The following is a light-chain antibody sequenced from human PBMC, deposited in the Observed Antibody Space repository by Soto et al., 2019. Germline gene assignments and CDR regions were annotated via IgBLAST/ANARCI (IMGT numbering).Light chain of an antibody. CDR3: QQCHSPPWT. CDR1: QSVLVSSMNENC. CDR2: WAS. V-gene: IGKV4-1*01. J-gene: IGKJ1*01. Sequence: DIVMTQSPASLAVSLGERAAIKCKSSQSVLVSSMNENCLGWYQQKPGQPPKLLIYWASTRASGVPDRFSGSGSGTDFTLTITNLQAEDGALYYCQQCHSPPWTFGQGTKVEIK.